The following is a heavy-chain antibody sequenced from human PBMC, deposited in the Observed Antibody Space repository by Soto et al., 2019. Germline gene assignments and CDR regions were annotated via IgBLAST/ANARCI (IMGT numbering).Heavy chain of an antibody. J-gene: IGHJ4*02. CDR3: ARAQFYYDSSAYHYYFHY. D-gene: IGHD3-22*01. Sequence: QVQLQESGPGLVKPSETLSLTCTVSSDSVSSGSYYWSWIRQPPGKGVEWIGYIDYSGSTDYNPSLKSRVTISVDTSENQFSLRLSSVTAADTAVYYCARAQFYYDSSAYHYYFHYWGQGTLVTVSS. CDR1: SDSVSSGSYY. V-gene: IGHV4-61*01. CDR2: IDYSGST.